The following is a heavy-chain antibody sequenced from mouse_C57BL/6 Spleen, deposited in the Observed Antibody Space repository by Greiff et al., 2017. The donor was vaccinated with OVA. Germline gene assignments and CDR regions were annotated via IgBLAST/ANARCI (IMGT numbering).Heavy chain of an antibody. CDR2: IYPGDGDT. J-gene: IGHJ2*01. D-gene: IGHD6-1*01. Sequence: VQLKESGAELVKPGASVKISCKASGYAFSSYWMNWVKQRPGKGLEWIGQIYPGDGDTNYNGKFKGKATLTADKSSSTAYMQLSSLTSEDSAVYFCARKGDSLFFDYWGQGTTLTVSS. V-gene: IGHV1-80*01. CDR3: ARKGDSLFFDY. CDR1: GYAFSSYW.